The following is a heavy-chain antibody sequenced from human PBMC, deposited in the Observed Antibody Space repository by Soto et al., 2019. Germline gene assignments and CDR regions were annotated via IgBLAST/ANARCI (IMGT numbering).Heavy chain of an antibody. CDR1: GGSISSYY. CDR2: IYYSGST. CDR3: ARGGPYDILTGYPFDY. D-gene: IGHD3-9*01. Sequence: SETLSLTCTVSGGSISSYYWSWIRQPPGKGLEWIGYIYYSGSTNYNPSLKSRVTISVDTSKNQFSLKLSSVTAADTAVYYCARGGPYDILTGYPFDYWGQGTLVTVSS. J-gene: IGHJ4*02. V-gene: IGHV4-59*01.